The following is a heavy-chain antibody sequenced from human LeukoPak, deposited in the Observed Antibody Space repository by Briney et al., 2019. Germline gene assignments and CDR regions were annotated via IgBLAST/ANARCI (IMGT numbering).Heavy chain of an antibody. J-gene: IGHJ5*02. Sequence: GGSLSLSCVASGFTFSGYSMNWIRQAPGRGLEWVSSLSSDSGYIYYADSVRGRFTASRDNAANSLNLHMTSLRADDTAVYFCTRSPDRDYSQTGSGRYVTWGQGTVVSVSS. CDR2: LSSDSGYI. CDR3: TRSPDRDYSQTGSGRYVT. V-gene: IGHV3-21*06. D-gene: IGHD6-19*01. CDR1: GFTFSGYS.